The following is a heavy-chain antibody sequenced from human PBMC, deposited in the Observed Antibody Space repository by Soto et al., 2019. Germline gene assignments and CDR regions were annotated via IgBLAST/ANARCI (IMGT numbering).Heavy chain of an antibody. D-gene: IGHD3-22*01. V-gene: IGHV1-69*06. CDR3: ARPETYYYDRSGYYPHAFDI. CDR1: GGTFSSYA. CDR2: IIPIFGTA. Sequence: QVQLVQSGAEVKKPGSSVKVSCKASGGTFSSYAISWVRQAPGQGLEWMGGIIPIFGTANYAQKFQGRVTITADKSTSTAYMELSSLRSEDTAVYYCARPETYYYDRSGYYPHAFDIWGQGTMVTVSS. J-gene: IGHJ3*02.